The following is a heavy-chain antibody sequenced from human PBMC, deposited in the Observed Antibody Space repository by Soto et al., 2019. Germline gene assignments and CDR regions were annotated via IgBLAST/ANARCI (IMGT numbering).Heavy chain of an antibody. V-gene: IGHV1-18*01. CDR3: ARVGSMVRGVIVKREFDF. D-gene: IGHD3-10*01. CDR1: AYIFTSYG. CDR2: ISANNGET. J-gene: IGHJ4*02. Sequence: QLQLLQSGADMKKPGASVKVSCKSSAYIFTSYGISWVRQAPGQGLEWVGWISANNGETNYAEKFQDRVTMTTDTSTSTAYMELRSLTSEDNAVYFCARVGSMVRGVIVKREFDFWGQVTLVTVSS.